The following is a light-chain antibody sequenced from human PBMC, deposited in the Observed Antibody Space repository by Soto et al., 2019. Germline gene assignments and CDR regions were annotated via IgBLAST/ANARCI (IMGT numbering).Light chain of an antibody. CDR1: NNL. V-gene: IGLV2-23*01. Sequence: QSVLTQPASVSGSPGQSITISCTGTNNLVSWYQQHPGKAPKVVLYEGTKRPSGVSNRFSGSNSGSTASLTISGLQAEDEDHYFCCAYVGARSYVFGPGTKVTVL. CDR2: EGT. CDR3: CAYVGARSYV. J-gene: IGLJ1*01.